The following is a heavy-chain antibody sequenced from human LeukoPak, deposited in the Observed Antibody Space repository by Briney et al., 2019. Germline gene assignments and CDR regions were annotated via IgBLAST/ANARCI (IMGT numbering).Heavy chain of an antibody. CDR3: TRVATMVRVPLDALDI. Sequence: RGSLRLSCAISGFTLSACELTWVRQSPGSGLEWVSYISRGGSTRYYAESVKGRFTISRDNAKNSLYLQMNSLSAEDTAVYYCTRVATMVRVPLDALDIWGQGTMVSVS. CDR1: GFTLSACE. V-gene: IGHV3-48*03. CDR2: ISRGGSTR. J-gene: IGHJ3*02. D-gene: IGHD3-10*01.